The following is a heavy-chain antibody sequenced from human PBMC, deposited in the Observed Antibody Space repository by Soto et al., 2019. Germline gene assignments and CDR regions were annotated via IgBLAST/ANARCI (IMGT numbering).Heavy chain of an antibody. Sequence: QVQLQESGPGLVKPSETLSLTCTVSGGSISSYYWSWIRQPAGKGLEWIGRIYTIGSTNYNPSLKSRVTMSVDTSKNQFSLKLSSVTAADTAVYYCARGPSTMGGNTLDYWGQGTLVTVSS. V-gene: IGHV4-4*07. CDR1: GGSISSYY. J-gene: IGHJ4*02. CDR2: IYTIGST. D-gene: IGHD2-15*01. CDR3: ARGPSTMGGNTLDY.